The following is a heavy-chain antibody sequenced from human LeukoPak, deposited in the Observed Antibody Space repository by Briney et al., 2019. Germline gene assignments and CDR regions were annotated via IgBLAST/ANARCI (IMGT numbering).Heavy chain of an antibody. Sequence: PSETLSFTCTVSGGSISSYYWSWIRQPPGKGLEWIGYIYYSGSTNYNPSLKSRVTISVDTSKNQFSLKLSSVTAADTAVYYCARWQMGLDYWGQGTLVTVSS. D-gene: IGHD5-24*01. V-gene: IGHV4-59*01. CDR1: GGSISSYY. CDR2: IYYSGST. J-gene: IGHJ4*02. CDR3: ARWQMGLDY.